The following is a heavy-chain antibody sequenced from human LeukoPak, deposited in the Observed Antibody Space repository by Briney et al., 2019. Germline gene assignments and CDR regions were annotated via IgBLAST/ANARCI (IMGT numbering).Heavy chain of an antibody. V-gene: IGHV3-23*01. Sequence: GGSLRLSCAASGFTFSSYAMSWVRQAPGKGLEWVSAICGSGGSTYYADSVKGRFTISRDNSKSTLYLQMNSLRAEDTAVYYCAKDRSLSDAFDIWGQGTMVTVSS. CDR3: AKDRSLSDAFDI. CDR2: ICGSGGST. J-gene: IGHJ3*02. CDR1: GFTFSSYA. D-gene: IGHD3-16*02.